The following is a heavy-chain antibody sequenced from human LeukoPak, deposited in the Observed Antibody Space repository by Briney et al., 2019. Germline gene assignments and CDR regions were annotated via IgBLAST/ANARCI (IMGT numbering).Heavy chain of an antibody. V-gene: IGHV1-18*01. Sequence: ASVKVSCKASGYTFTSYGISWVRQAPGQGLEWMGWISAYNGNTNYAQKLQGRVTMTTDTSTSTAYMELRSLRSDDTAVYYCARDLLIYGSGSPNWFDPWGRGTLVTVSS. CDR3: ARDLLIYGSGSPNWFDP. CDR2: ISAYNGNT. D-gene: IGHD3-10*01. CDR1: GYTFTSYG. J-gene: IGHJ5*02.